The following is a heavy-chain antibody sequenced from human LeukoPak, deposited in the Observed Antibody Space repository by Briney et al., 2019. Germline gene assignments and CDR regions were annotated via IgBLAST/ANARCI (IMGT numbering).Heavy chain of an antibody. J-gene: IGHJ3*02. V-gene: IGHV4-59*01. CDR3: AREVYYYDSSGYYFGAFDI. Sequence: PSETLSLTCTVSGGSISSYYWSWIRQPPGKGLEWIGYIYYSGSTNYSPSLKSRVTISVDTSKNQFSLKLSSVTAADTAVYYCAREVYYYDSSGYYFGAFDIWGQGTMVTVSS. D-gene: IGHD3-22*01. CDR1: GGSISSYY. CDR2: IYYSGST.